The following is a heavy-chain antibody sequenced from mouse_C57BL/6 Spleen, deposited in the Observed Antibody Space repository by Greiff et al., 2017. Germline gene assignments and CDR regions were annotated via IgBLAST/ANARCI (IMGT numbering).Heavy chain of an antibody. D-gene: IGHD2-4*01. V-gene: IGHV1-53*01. CDR1: GYTFTSYW. CDR2: INPSNGGT. Sequence: VKLQQPGTELVKPGASVKLSCKASGYTFTSYWMHWVKQRPGQGLEWIGNINPSNGGTNYNEKFKSKATLTVDKSSSTAYMQLSSLTSEDSAVYYCARADYDEAYAMDDWGQGTSVTVSS. CDR3: ARADYDEAYAMDD. J-gene: IGHJ4*01.